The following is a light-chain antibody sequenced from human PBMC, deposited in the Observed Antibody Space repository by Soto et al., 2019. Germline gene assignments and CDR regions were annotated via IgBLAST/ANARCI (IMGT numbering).Light chain of an antibody. CDR1: QSVSSN. V-gene: IGKV3-20*01. J-gene: IGKJ1*01. CDR3: QQYGSSPPTWT. Sequence: MPEGAAPLYLSPGERATLSCRAIQSVSSNLAWYQQKPGQAPRLLIYGASTRATGIPDRFSGSGSGTDFTLNISRLEPEDFAVYYCQQYGSSPPTWTFGQGTKVAIK. CDR2: GAS.